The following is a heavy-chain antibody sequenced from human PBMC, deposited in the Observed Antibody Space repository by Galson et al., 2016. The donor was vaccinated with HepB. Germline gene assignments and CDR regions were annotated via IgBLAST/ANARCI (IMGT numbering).Heavy chain of an antibody. CDR1: GYTFTNYY. CDR3: ARGHCTGTNCYWNFDY. D-gene: IGHD2-2*01. Sequence: SCKVSGYTFTNYYISWVRQAPGQGLEWMGWIRTDNGDRNYAHIVQDRVTMTADTSTATAYMELTSLRSDDTAVYYCARGHCTGTNCYWNFDYWGQGTLVTVSS. CDR2: IRTDNGDR. V-gene: IGHV1-18*01. J-gene: IGHJ4*02.